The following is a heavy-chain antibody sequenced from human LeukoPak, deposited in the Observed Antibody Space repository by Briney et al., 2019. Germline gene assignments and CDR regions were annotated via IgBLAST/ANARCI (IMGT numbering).Heavy chain of an antibody. D-gene: IGHD5-12*01. Sequence: SETLSLTCTVSGGSISSSNYYWGWIRQPPGKGLEWIGSIYYSGSIHYNPSLKSRVTISVDTSKNQFSLQLGSLTASDTAVYYCARGIYYFDYWGQGTLVTVSS. V-gene: IGHV4-39*01. CDR3: ARGIYYFDY. CDR2: IYYSGSI. J-gene: IGHJ4*02. CDR1: GGSISSSNYY.